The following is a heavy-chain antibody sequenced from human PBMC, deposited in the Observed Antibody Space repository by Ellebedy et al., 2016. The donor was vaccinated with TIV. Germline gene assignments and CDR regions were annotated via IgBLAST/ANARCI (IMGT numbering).Heavy chain of an antibody. D-gene: IGHD3-10*01. CDR2: IYPGDSDT. Sequence: GESLKISCKASGYTFTNYWIGWVRQRPEKGLEWMGIIYPGDSDTKYSPSFQGQVTISVDKSISTAYLQWSSLKASDTAMYYCARSLFGELPRALDYWGQGTLVTVSS. CDR3: ARSLFGELPRALDY. J-gene: IGHJ4*02. V-gene: IGHV5-51*01. CDR1: GYTFTNYW.